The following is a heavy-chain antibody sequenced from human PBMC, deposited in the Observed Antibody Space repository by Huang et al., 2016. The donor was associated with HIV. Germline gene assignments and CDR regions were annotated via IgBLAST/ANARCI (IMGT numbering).Heavy chain of an antibody. J-gene: IGHJ4*02. CDR2: INSDGSST. Sequence: EVQLVESGGGIVQPGGYLRLSCAASGFSISSYWMHWGRQATGKGLVCVSRINSDGSSTSSADSVKGRFTISRDNAKNTLYLQMNSLRAEDTAVYYCARDPRIQSWLNFFDYWGQGTLVSVSS. V-gene: IGHV3-74*01. CDR1: GFSISSYW. D-gene: IGHD3-22*01. CDR3: ARDPRIQSWLNFFDY.